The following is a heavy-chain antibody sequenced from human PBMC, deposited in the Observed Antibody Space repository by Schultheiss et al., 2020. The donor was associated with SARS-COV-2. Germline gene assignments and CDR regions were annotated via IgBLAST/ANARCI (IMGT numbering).Heavy chain of an antibody. D-gene: IGHD3-10*01. Sequence: GGSLRLSCAASGYKFSSYTMSWVRQAPGKGLEWVAVISYDGSNKYYADSVKGRFTISRDNSKNTLYLQMNSLRAEDTAVYYCARDLWFGESYFDYWGQGTLVTVSS. CDR3: ARDLWFGESYFDY. V-gene: IGHV3-30*07. J-gene: IGHJ4*02. CDR2: ISYDGSNK. CDR1: GYKFSSYT.